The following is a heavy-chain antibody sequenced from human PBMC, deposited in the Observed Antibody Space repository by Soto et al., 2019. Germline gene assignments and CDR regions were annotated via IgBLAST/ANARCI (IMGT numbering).Heavy chain of an antibody. V-gene: IGHV4-38-2*01. CDR3: ARSAIATVTWD. CDR1: GYSISSGYY. J-gene: IGHJ4*02. CDR2: IYHSGST. Sequence: LSLTCAVSGYSISSGYYWGWIRQPPGKGLEWIGSIYHSGSTYYNPSLKSRVTISVDTSKNQFSLKLSSVTAADTAVYYCARSAIATVTWDWGQGNLVTVYS. D-gene: IGHD5-18*01.